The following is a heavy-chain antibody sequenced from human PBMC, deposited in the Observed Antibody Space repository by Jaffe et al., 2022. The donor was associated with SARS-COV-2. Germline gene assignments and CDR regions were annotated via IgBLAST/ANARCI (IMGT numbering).Heavy chain of an antibody. Sequence: QVQLQESGPGLVKPSQTLSLTCTVSGGSISSGGYYWSWIRQHPGKGLEWIGYIYYSGSTYYNPSLKSRVTISVDTSKNQFSLKLSSVTAADTAVYYCARDRGAGGDKYYFDYWGQGTLVTVSS. V-gene: IGHV4-31*03. J-gene: IGHJ4*02. CDR1: GGSISSGGYY. CDR2: IYYSGST. CDR3: ARDRGAGGDKYYFDY. D-gene: IGHD2-21*02.